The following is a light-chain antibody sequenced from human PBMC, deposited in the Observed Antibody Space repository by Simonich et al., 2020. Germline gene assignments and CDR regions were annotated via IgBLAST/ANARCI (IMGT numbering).Light chain of an antibody. Sequence: QAVVTQEPSLTVSPGGTVTLTCGSSTGAVTSGHYPYWFQQKPGQAPRTLIYVTSKKLSWTPARFSGSLLGGKAALTLSGAQPEDEAEYYCLLSYSGARVFGGGTKLTVL. CDR2: VTS. J-gene: IGLJ3*02. CDR1: TGAVTSGHY. V-gene: IGLV7-46*01. CDR3: LLSYSGARV.